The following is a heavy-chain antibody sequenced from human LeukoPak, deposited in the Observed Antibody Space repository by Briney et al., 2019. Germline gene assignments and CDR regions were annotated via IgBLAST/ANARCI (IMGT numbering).Heavy chain of an antibody. J-gene: IGHJ4*02. D-gene: IGHD4-17*01. CDR1: GFTVSSNY. Sequence: GGSLRLSCVGSGFTVSSNYMSWVRQVPGKGLEWVSVIYSSGSTFHADSVKGRFSISRDTSKNTLYLQMKSLRAEDTAVYYCARSYGDPLFDYWGQGTLVTVSA. CDR3: ARSYGDPLFDY. CDR2: IYSSGST. V-gene: IGHV3-66*01.